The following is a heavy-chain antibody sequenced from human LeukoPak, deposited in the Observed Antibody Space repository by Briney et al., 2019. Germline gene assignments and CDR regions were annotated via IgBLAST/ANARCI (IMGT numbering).Heavy chain of an antibody. CDR1: GFTFSSNG. V-gene: IGHV3-33*01. Sequence: GTSLTLSCAASGFTFSSNGMHWVRQAPGKGLEWVAVIWTDGSAKYYADSVKGRFIISRNNSQNILFLQMNSLSAEDTAIYYCARRSSGTSAFDIWGQGTLVTVSS. J-gene: IGHJ3*02. D-gene: IGHD1-26*01. CDR2: IWTDGSAK. CDR3: ARRSSGTSAFDI.